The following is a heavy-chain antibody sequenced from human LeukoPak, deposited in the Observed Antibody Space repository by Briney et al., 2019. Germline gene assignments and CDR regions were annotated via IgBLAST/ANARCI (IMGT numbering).Heavy chain of an antibody. J-gene: IGHJ4*02. Sequence: GGSLRLSCAASGFTFSSYEMNWVRQAPGKGLEWVSYISSSGSTIYYADSVKGRFTISRDNAKNSLYLQMNSLRAEDTAVYYCARDFFDSSSFDYWGQGTLVTVSS. CDR2: ISSSGSTI. CDR1: GFTFSSYE. D-gene: IGHD6-13*01. V-gene: IGHV3-48*03. CDR3: ARDFFDSSSFDY.